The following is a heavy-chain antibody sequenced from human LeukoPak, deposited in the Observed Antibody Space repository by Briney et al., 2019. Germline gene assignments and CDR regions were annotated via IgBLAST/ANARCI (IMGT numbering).Heavy chain of an antibody. J-gene: IGHJ3*02. Sequence: ASETLSLTCTVSGGSISSYYWSWIRQPPGKGLEWIGYIYYSGSTNYNPSLKSRVTISVDTSKNQFSLKLSSVTAADTAVYYCARESIAEDAFDIWGQGTMVTVSS. CDR2: IYYSGST. CDR1: GGSISSYY. D-gene: IGHD6-13*01. CDR3: ARESIAEDAFDI. V-gene: IGHV4-59*01.